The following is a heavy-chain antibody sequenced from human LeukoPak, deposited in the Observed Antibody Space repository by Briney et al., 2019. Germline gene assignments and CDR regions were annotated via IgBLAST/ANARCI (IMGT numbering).Heavy chain of an antibody. CDR2: IKEDGSER. CDR1: GFTFGRYW. V-gene: IGHV3-7*01. D-gene: IGHD2-15*01. J-gene: IGHJ3*02. CDR3: TRDQGYCSGGRCYSVFDI. Sequence: GGSLRLSCAVSGFTFGRYWMGWVRQAPGKGLEWVAHIKEDGSERYYADSVKGRFIMSRDNAKNAVYLQVNSLTAEDMAVYYCTRDQGYCSGGRCYSVFDIWGQGTMVTVSS.